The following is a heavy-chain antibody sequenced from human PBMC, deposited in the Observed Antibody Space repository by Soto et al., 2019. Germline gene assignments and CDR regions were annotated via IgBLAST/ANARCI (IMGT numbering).Heavy chain of an antibody. Sequence: QVQLVQSGAEVKKPGSSVKVSCKASGGTFSSYAISWVRQAPGQGLEWMGGIIPIFGTANYAQKFQGRVTITADESTSTAYMELSSLRSEDTAVYYCARDRVPYCSGGSCQDDYWGQGTLVTVSS. J-gene: IGHJ4*02. CDR2: IIPIFGTA. CDR3: ARDRVPYCSGGSCQDDY. CDR1: GGTFSSYA. D-gene: IGHD2-15*01. V-gene: IGHV1-69*12.